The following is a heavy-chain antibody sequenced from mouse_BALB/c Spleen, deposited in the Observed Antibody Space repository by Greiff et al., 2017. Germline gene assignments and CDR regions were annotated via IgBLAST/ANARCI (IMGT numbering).Heavy chain of an antibody. V-gene: IGHV5-4*02. CDR2: ISDGGSYT. CDR3: ARGEDYRYDGGAMDY. D-gene: IGHD2-14*01. Sequence: DVHLVESGGGLVKPGGSLKLSCAASGFTFSDYYMYWVRQTPEKRLEWVATISDGGSYTYYPDSVKGRFTISRDNAKNNLYLQMSSLKSEDTAMYYCARGEDYRYDGGAMDYWGQGTSVTVSS. J-gene: IGHJ4*01. CDR1: GFTFSDYY.